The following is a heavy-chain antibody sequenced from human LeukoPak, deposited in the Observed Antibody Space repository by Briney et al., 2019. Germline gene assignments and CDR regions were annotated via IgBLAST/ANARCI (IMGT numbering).Heavy chain of an antibody. Sequence: AAVRVSCMASLYTLTGDNMHWVRPAPGRGRGRMGCINPNSVGTNYAQTLQERGTITRAPATSTASMGLNSRRSDETAAYYCARVRDYYYYMDVWGKGTTVTISS. CDR3: ARVRDYYYYMDV. J-gene: IGHJ6*03. V-gene: IGHV1-2*02. CDR1: LYTLTGDN. CDR2: INPNSVGT.